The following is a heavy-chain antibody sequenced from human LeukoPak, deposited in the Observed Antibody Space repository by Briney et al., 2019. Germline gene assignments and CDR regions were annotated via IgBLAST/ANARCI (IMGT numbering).Heavy chain of an antibody. CDR3: ARDNTVTTSYGMDV. J-gene: IGHJ6*02. CDR1: GFTFSSYS. V-gene: IGHV3-21*01. Sequence: GGSLRLSCAASGFTFSSYSMNWVRQAPGKGLEWVPSISSSSSYIYCADSVKGRFTISRDNAKNSLYLQMNSLRAEDTAVYYCARDNTVTTSYGMDVWGQGTTVTVSS. D-gene: IGHD4-17*01. CDR2: ISSSSSYI.